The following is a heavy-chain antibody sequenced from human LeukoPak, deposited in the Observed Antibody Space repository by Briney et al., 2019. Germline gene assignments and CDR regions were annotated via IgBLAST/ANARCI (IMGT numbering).Heavy chain of an antibody. Sequence: ASVKVSCKASGGTFSSYAISWVRQAPGQGLEWMGGIIPIFGTANYAQKFQGRVTITTDESTSTAYMELSSLRSEDTAVYYCAREKRVRAVATIYFDYWGQGTLVTVSS. CDR1: GGTFSSYA. D-gene: IGHD5-12*01. CDR3: AREKRVRAVATIYFDY. J-gene: IGHJ4*02. CDR2: IIPIFGTA. V-gene: IGHV1-69*05.